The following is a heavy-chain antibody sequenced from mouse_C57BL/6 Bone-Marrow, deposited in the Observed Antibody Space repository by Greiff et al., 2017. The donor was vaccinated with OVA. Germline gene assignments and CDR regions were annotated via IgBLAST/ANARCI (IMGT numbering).Heavy chain of an antibody. Sequence: DVKLVESEGGLVQPGSSMKLSCTASGFTFSDYYMAWVRQVPEKGLEWVANINYDGSSTYYLDSLKSRFIISRDNAKNILYLQMSSLKSEDTATYYCARDRYRGYFDYWGKGTTLTVSS. CDR2: INYDGSST. CDR3: ARDRYRGYFDY. CDR1: GFTFSDYY. V-gene: IGHV5-16*01. D-gene: IGHD2-14*01. J-gene: IGHJ2*01.